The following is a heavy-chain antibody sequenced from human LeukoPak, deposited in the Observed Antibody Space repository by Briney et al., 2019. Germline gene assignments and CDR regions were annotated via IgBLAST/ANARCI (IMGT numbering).Heavy chain of an antibody. Sequence: GGSLRLSCAASGFTVSSNYVSWVRQAPGKGLEGVSVLYSGGSTYYADSVKGRFTISRDNSKNTLYLQMNSLRAEDTAVYYCARDRQQLDNYYYYGMDVWGQGTTVTVSS. D-gene: IGHD6-13*01. V-gene: IGHV3-53*05. CDR1: GFTVSSNY. CDR3: ARDRQQLDNYYYYGMDV. CDR2: LYSGGST. J-gene: IGHJ6*02.